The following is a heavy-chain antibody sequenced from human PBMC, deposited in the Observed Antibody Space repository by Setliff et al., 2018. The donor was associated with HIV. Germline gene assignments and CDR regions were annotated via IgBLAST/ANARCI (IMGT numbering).Heavy chain of an antibody. CDR1: GDNFNNVA. D-gene: IGHD3-10*01. J-gene: IGHJ5*02. CDR2: ILSIFGAT. Sequence: SVKVSCKASGDNFNNVAFNWVRQAPGQGLEWMGGILSIFGATDYAQKFQGRLTLTAVQSENSVYMELSSLRSDDTAVYYCTNRGGSGTNVGNWFDPWGQGTLVTVSS. V-gene: IGHV1-69*13. CDR3: TNRGGSGTNVGNWFDP.